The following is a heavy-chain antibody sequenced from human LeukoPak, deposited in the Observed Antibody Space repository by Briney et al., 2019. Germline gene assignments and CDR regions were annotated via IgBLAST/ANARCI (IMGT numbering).Heavy chain of an antibody. J-gene: IGHJ6*03. Sequence: SETLSLTCTVSGGSIGSSSYYWGWIRQPPGKGLESIGSISNSGSTFYNPSLKSRVTISVDTSKNQFSLKLSSVTAADTAVYYCSRDETYSSDWQSNHYYYYMDVWGKGTTVTVSS. CDR2: ISNSGST. V-gene: IGHV4-39*07. D-gene: IGHD6-19*01. CDR3: SRDETYSSDWQSNHYYYYMDV. CDR1: GGSIGSSSYY.